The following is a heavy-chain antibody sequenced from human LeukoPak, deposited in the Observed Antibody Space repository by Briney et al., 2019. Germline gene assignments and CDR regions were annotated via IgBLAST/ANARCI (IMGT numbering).Heavy chain of an antibody. D-gene: IGHD3-22*01. Sequence: GGSLRLSCAASGFTFSSYAMGWVRQPPGKGLEWVSAVLASGGRTFYADSVKGRFTISRDSSKNTLYLQMNSLRAEDTAVYYCAKYYKLSGYYLGGYDYWGQGTLVTVSS. V-gene: IGHV3-23*01. CDR1: GFTFSSYA. CDR3: AKYYKLSGYYLGGYDY. CDR2: VLASGGRT. J-gene: IGHJ4*02.